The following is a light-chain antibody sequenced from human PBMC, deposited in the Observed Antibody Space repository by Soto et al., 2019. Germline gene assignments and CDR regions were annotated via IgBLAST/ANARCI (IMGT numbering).Light chain of an antibody. J-gene: IGKJ2*01. CDR2: GAS. Sequence: ETVMTQSPATLSVSPGERATLSCRASQSVSSNLAWYKQKPGQAPRLLIYGASTRATGIPARFSGSGSGTEFTLTIGSLQSEDFAVYYCQHYDNWPYTFGQGTKLEI. V-gene: IGKV3-15*01. CDR3: QHYDNWPYT. CDR1: QSVSSN.